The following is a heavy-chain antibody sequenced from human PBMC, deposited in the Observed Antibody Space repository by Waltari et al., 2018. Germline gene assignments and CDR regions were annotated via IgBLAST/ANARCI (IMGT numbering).Heavy chain of an antibody. J-gene: IGHJ4*02. D-gene: IGHD3-10*01. Sequence: QVQLVQSGAEVKKPGASVKVSCKASGDAFTAYDINCVRKATGQGLEWMGWMNLISGNTDDAQKFQGRVTITRNTSISTAYMELSSLRSEDTAVYYCASAGFYGSYYFDYWGQGTLVTVSS. CDR2: MNLISGNT. CDR1: GDAFTAYD. CDR3: ASAGFYGSYYFDY. V-gene: IGHV1-8*01.